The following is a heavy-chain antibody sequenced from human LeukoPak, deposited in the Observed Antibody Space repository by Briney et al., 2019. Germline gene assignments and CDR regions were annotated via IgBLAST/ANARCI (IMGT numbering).Heavy chain of an antibody. D-gene: IGHD3-16*02. V-gene: IGHV3-30-3*01. Sequence: QSGGSLRLSCAASGFTFSSYAMHWVRQAPGRGLEWVAVISYDGSNKYYADSVKGRFTISRDNSKNTLYLQMNSLRAEDTAVYYCARDYRGMDVWGQGTTVTVSS. CDR1: GFTFSSYA. J-gene: IGHJ6*02. CDR2: ISYDGSNK. CDR3: ARDYRGMDV.